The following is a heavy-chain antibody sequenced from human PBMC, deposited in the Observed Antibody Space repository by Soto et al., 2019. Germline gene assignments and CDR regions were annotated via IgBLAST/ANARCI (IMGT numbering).Heavy chain of an antibody. CDR1: GGTFSSYA. Sequence: QVQLVQSGAEVKKPGSSVKDSCKASGGTFSSYAISWVRQAPGQGLEWMGGIIPIFGTANYAQKFQGRVTITADESTSTAYMELSSLRSEDTAVYYCARGSYYYDSSGSFFDYWGQGTLVTVSS. V-gene: IGHV1-69*01. CDR2: IIPIFGTA. J-gene: IGHJ4*02. CDR3: ARGSYYYDSSGSFFDY. D-gene: IGHD3-22*01.